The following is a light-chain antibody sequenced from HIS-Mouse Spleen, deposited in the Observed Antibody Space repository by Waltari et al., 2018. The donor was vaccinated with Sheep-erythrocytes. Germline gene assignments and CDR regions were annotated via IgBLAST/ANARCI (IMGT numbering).Light chain of an antibody. CDR3: CSYAGSSTPWV. CDR2: EGS. J-gene: IGLJ3*02. CDR1: SSDVGSDNL. V-gene: IGLV2-23*01. Sequence: SPGQAITIPCTGTSSDVGSDNLVSWYQQHPGKAPKLMIYEGSKRPSGVSNRFSGSKSGNTASLTISGLQAEDEADYYCCSYAGSSTPWVFGGGTKLTVL.